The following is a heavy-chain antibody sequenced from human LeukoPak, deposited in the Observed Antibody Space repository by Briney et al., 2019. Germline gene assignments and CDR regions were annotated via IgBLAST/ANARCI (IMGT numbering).Heavy chain of an antibody. CDR1: GGSISSSNW. CDR2: IYHSGST. D-gene: IGHD3-10*01. J-gene: IGHJ5*02. V-gene: IGHV4-4*02. CDR3: ARGRGGWFDP. Sequence: SETLSLTCAVSGGSISSSNWWSWVRQPPGKGLGWIGEIYHSGSTNYNPSLKSRVTISVDTSKNQFSLKLSSVTAADTAVYYCARGRGGWFDPWGQGTLVTVSS.